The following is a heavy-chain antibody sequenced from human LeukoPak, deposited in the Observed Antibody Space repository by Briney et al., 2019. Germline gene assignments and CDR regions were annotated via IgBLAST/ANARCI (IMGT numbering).Heavy chain of an antibody. J-gene: IGHJ4*02. CDR2: MYDSGSN. V-gene: IGHV4-38-2*01. Sequence: SETLSLTCAVSGFSISNGYYWAWVRQPPGEGLELLGSMYDSGSNYYNPSVKSRITISVDTSKNQLSLKLISVTAADTAVYYCARHGAFYYGSGSTGFDYWGQGTLVTVSS. D-gene: IGHD3-10*01. CDR3: ARHGAFYYGSGSTGFDY. CDR1: GFSISNGYY.